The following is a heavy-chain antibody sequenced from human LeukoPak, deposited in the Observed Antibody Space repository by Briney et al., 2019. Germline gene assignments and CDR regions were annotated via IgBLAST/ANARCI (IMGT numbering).Heavy chain of an antibody. CDR1: GGSFSSYY. Sequence: SETLSLTCAVYGGSFSSYYWSWIRQPPGKGLEWIGYIYYSGSTNYNPSLKSRVTISVDTSKNQFSLKLSSVTAADTAVYYCARHRYCGGDCPGAFDIWGQGTMVTVSS. J-gene: IGHJ3*02. CDR3: ARHRYCGGDCPGAFDI. V-gene: IGHV4-59*08. D-gene: IGHD2-21*02. CDR2: IYYSGST.